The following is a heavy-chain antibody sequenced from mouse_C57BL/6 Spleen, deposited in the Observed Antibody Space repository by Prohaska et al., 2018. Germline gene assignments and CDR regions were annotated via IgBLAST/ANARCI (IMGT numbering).Heavy chain of an antibody. CDR2: IDPEDGET. J-gene: IGHJ3*01. Sequence: EVQLQQSGAELVKPGASVKLYCTASGFNIKDYYMHWVKQRTEQGLEWIGRIDPEDGETKYAPKFQGKATITADTSSNTAYLQLSSLISEDTAVYYCGRSRAAQGTRFAYWGQGTLVTVSA. CDR3: GRSRAAQGTRFAY. CDR1: GFNIKDYY. D-gene: IGHD3-2*02. V-gene: IGHV14-2*01.